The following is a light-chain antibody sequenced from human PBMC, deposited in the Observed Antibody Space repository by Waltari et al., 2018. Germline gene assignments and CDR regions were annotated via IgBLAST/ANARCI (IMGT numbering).Light chain of an antibody. CDR2: EVF. J-gene: IGLJ2*01. CDR3: SSYTSSSSVV. V-gene: IGLV2-14*01. CDR1: TSDTGPSTH. Sequence: QSALTQPASVSGSPGQSTTISCTGTTSDTGPSTHVSWYQQFPGKAPKLIIYEVFKRPSGISDRFSGSKSGNTASLTISGLQAEDEADYYCSSYTSSSSVVFGGGTKLAVL.